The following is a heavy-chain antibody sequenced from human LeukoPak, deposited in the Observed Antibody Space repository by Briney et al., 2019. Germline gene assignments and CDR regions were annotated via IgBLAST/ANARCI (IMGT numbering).Heavy chain of an antibody. CDR3: ARVPNGDHADH. J-gene: IGHJ4*02. CDR1: GGSLSSYF. Sequence: SETLSLTCTVSGGSLSSYFWSWIRQPPGKGPEWIGYIYYSGSTNYNPSLKSRVTISVDTSKNQFSLMLSSVTAADTAVYYCARVPNGDHADHWGQGTLVTVSS. CDR2: IYYSGST. D-gene: IGHD4-17*01. V-gene: IGHV4-59*01.